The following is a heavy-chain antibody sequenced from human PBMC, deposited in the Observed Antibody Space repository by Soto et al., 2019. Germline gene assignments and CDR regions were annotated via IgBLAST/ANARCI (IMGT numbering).Heavy chain of an antibody. D-gene: IGHD6-19*01. CDR1: GFIFSDYS. V-gene: IGHV3-74*01. J-gene: IGHJ4*02. CDR2: INSDGGST. CDR3: ARDSSGPDY. Sequence: PGGSLRLSCAASGFIFSDYSMTWVRQAPGKGLVWVSGINSDGGSTSYADSVKGRFTISRDNAKNTLYLQMNSLRAEDTAVYYCARDSSGPDYWGQGTLVTVSS.